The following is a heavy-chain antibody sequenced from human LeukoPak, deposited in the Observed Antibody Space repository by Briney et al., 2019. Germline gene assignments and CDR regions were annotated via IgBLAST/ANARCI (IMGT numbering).Heavy chain of an antibody. V-gene: IGHV1-18*01. D-gene: IGHD5-24*01. CDR1: GYTLTSYG. Sequence: PEASVKVSCKASGYTLTSYGISWVRQAPGQGLEWMGWISAYNSNTNYAQKLQGRVTMTTDTSTSTAYMELRSLRSDDTAVYYCARETISGWLQFNYWGQGTLVTVSS. J-gene: IGHJ4*02. CDR2: ISAYNSNT. CDR3: ARETISGWLQFNY.